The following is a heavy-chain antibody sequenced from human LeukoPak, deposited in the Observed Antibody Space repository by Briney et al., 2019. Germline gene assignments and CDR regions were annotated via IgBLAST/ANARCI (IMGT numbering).Heavy chain of an antibody. V-gene: IGHV3-30*02. J-gene: IGHJ4*02. CDR1: GFTFSSYG. CDR2: IWYDGSNK. D-gene: IGHD5-18*01. Sequence: PGGSLRLSCAASGFTFSSYGMHWVRQAPGKGLEWVAVIWYDGSNKYYADSVKGRFTISRDNSKNTLYLQMNSLRAEDTAVYYCAKGLTAMVLVIDYWGQGTLVTVSS. CDR3: AKGLTAMVLVIDY.